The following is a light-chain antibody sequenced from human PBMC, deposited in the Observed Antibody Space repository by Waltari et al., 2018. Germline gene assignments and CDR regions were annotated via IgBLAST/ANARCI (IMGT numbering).Light chain of an antibody. J-gene: IGKJ2*02. CDR2: GAS. CDR3: QQYNTWPPST. Sequence: EIVMTQSPAALSVSPGERATLSCRASQSVRSNLAWYQHKPGQPPRLLISGASTRATGVPARFSGSGYGTEFTLTISSLQSEDSAIYYCQQYNTWPPSTFGQGTKLEIK. V-gene: IGKV3-15*01. CDR1: QSVRSN.